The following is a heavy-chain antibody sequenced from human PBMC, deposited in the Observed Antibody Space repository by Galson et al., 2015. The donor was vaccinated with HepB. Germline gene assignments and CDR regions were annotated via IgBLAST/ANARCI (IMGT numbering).Heavy chain of an antibody. CDR2: IWSNGNNK. CDR3: MKELGPYNVFDI. D-gene: IGHD2-2*02. V-gene: IGHV3-33*06. J-gene: IGHJ3*02. CDR1: GFTFSTYG. Sequence: SLRLSCAASGFTFSTYGMHWVRQAPGKGLEWVAVIWSNGNNKYYVDYVKGRFTISRDNSKNTLYLQMNSLRAEDTAVYFCMKELGPYNVFDIWGQGTMVTVSS.